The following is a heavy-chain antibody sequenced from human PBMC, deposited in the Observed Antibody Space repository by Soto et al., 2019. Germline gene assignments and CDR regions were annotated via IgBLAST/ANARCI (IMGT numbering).Heavy chain of an antibody. D-gene: IGHD6-13*01. Sequence: RASVKVSCKASGGTFSSYAISWVRQAPGQGLEWMGGIIPIFGTANYAQKFQGRVTITADESTSTAYMELSGLRYEDTAVYYCARIGEAAAGTISCYGMGVWGQGTTVTVSS. CDR1: GGTFSSYA. J-gene: IGHJ6*02. V-gene: IGHV1-69*13. CDR3: ARIGEAAAGTISCYGMGV. CDR2: IIPIFGTA.